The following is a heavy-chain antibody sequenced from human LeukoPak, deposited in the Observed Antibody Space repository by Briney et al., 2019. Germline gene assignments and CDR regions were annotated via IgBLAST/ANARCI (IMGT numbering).Heavy chain of an antibody. V-gene: IGHV4-59*08. CDR2: IYYSRST. Sequence: SETLSLTCTVSGGSISSYYWSWIRQPPGKGLEWIGYIYYSRSTNYNPSLKSRVTISVDTSKDQFSLKLSSVTAADTAVYYCARFSYDILTGLHYGMDVWGQGTTVTVSS. CDR1: GGSISSYY. CDR3: ARFSYDILTGLHYGMDV. D-gene: IGHD3-9*01. J-gene: IGHJ6*02.